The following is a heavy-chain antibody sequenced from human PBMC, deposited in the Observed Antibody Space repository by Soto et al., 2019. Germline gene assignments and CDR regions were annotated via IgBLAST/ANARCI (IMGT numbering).Heavy chain of an antibody. CDR2: INHSGST. CDR1: GGSFSGYY. V-gene: IGHV4-34*01. J-gene: IGHJ4*02. D-gene: IGHD3-22*01. Sequence: SETLSLTCAVYGGSFSGYYWSWIRQPPGKGLEWIGEINHSGSTNYNPSLKSRVTISVDTSKNQFSLKLSSVTAADTAVYYCATYYYDSSGYHFDYWGQGTLVTVYS. CDR3: ATYYYDSSGYHFDY.